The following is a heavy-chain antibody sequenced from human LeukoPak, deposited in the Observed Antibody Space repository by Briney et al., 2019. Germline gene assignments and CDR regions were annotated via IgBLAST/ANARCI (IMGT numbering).Heavy chain of an antibody. V-gene: IGHV4-59*01. CDR1: GGSISSYY. D-gene: IGHD2-15*01. Sequence: SETLSLTCTVSGGSISSYYWSWIRQPPGKGRGWIGYIYYSGSTNYNPSLKRRVSISGDTSKNQFSLKLSAVTTADTAVYYCARYHSQLGGAAYWGQGTLVTVSS. CDR2: IYYSGST. J-gene: IGHJ4*02. CDR3: ARYHSQLGGAAY.